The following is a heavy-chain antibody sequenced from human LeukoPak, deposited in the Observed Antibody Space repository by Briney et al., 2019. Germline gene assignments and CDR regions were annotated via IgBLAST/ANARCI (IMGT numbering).Heavy chain of an antibody. CDR2: INHSGST. Sequence: SETLSLTCAVYGGSFSGYYWSWIRQPPGKGLEWIGEINHSGSTNYNPSLKSRVTISVDTSKNQFSLKLSSVTAADTAVYYCARGGNSGSYYGHWGQGTLVTVSS. D-gene: IGHD1-26*01. CDR3: ARGGNSGSYYGH. CDR1: GGSFSGYY. J-gene: IGHJ4*02. V-gene: IGHV4-34*01.